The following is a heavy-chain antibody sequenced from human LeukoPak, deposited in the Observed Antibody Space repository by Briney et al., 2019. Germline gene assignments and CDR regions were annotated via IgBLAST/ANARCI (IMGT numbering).Heavy chain of an antibody. CDR2: IIPILGIA. Sequence: ASVKVSCKASGGTFSSYAISWVRQAPGQGLEWMGRIIPILGIANYAQKFQGRVTITADKSTSIAYMELSSLRSEDTAVYYCAGGYSSSWYKYYGMDVWGQGTTVTVSS. J-gene: IGHJ6*02. V-gene: IGHV1-69*04. D-gene: IGHD6-13*01. CDR1: GGTFSSYA. CDR3: AGGYSSSWYKYYGMDV.